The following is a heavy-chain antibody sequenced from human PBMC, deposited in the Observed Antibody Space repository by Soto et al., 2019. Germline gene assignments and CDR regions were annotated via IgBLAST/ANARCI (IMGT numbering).Heavy chain of an antibody. J-gene: IGHJ6*02. V-gene: IGHV3-23*01. CDR3: ARDMSGGTYNYYYGMDV. D-gene: IGHD1-26*01. CDR1: GFTFSSYA. Sequence: PGGSLRLSCAASGFTFSSYAMTWVRQAPGRGLEWVSAISGTGSPTYYADSVKGRFTISRDNSKNTLYLQMNSLRADDTAVYYWARDMSGGTYNYYYGMDVWGQGTTVTVSS. CDR2: ISGTGSPT.